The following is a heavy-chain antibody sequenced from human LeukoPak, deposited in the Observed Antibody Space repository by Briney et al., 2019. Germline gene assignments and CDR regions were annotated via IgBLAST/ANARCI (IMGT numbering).Heavy chain of an antibody. CDR3: ARDLAGASSF. J-gene: IGHJ4*02. Sequence: GGSLRLSCAASGFTFSRYTMNWVRQAPGKGLEWVSSISSSGSYIYYADSVKGRFTISRDNAKNSLYLLLNSLRAEDTAVYYCARDLAGASSFWGQGTLVTVSS. CDR2: ISSSGSYI. CDR1: GFTFSRYT. D-gene: IGHD1-26*01. V-gene: IGHV3-21*01.